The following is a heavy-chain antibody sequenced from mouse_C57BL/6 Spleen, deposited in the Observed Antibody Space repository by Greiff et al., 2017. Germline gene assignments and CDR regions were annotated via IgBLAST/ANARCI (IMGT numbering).Heavy chain of an antibody. J-gene: IGHJ3*01. V-gene: IGHV1-15*01. D-gene: IGHD1-1*01. CDR3: TRSYYGSSYEGFAY. Sequence: VQLQQSGAELVRPGASVTLSCKASGYTFTDYEMHWVKQTPVHGLEWIGAIAPETGGTAYNQKFKGKAILTADKSSSTAYMELRSLTSEDSAVYYCTRSYYGSSYEGFAYWGQGTLVTVSA. CDR2: IAPETGGT. CDR1: GYTFTDYE.